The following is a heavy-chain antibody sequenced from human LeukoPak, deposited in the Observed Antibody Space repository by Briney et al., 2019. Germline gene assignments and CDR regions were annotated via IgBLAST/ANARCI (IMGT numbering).Heavy chain of an antibody. CDR1: GGSISSGSYY. J-gene: IGHJ4*02. CDR2: IYTSGST. D-gene: IGHD3-3*01. CDR3: AGPDFWSGLGY. Sequence: SETLSLTCTVSGGSISSGSYYWSWIRQPAGKGLEWIGRIYTSGSTNYNPSLKSRVTISVDTSKNQFSLKLSSVTAADTAVYYCAGPDFWSGLGYWGQGTLVTVSS. V-gene: IGHV4-61*02.